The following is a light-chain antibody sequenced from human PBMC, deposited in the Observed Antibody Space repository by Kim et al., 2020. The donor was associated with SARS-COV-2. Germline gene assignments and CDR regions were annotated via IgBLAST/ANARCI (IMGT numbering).Light chain of an antibody. CDR1: QSVGSK. CDR2: GAS. CDR3: QQYHKWPPLT. J-gene: IGKJ4*01. V-gene: IGKV3-15*01. Sequence: VSPGERAPLSCRASQSVGSKLAWYQQKPGQAPRLLMYGASTRATGIPARFSGSGSGTEFTLTITSLQSEGFAVYYCQQYHKWPPLTFGGGTKVEI.